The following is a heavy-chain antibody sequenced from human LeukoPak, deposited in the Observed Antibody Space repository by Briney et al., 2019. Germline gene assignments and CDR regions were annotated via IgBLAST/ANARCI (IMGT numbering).Heavy chain of an antibody. J-gene: IGHJ4*02. CDR3: ASTMKTTVVTFLFDY. D-gene: IGHD4-23*01. CDR1: GGTFSSYA. V-gene: IGHV1-69*13. CDR2: IIPIFGTA. Sequence: SVKVSCKASGGTFSSYAISWVRQAPGQGLEWMGGIIPIFGTADYAQKFQGRVTITADESTSTAYMELSRLRSEDTAVYYCASTMKTTVVTFLFDYWGQGTLVTVSS.